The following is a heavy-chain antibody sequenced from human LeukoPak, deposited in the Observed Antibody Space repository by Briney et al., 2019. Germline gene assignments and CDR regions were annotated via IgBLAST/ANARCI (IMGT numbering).Heavy chain of an antibody. V-gene: IGHV4-39*07. Sequence: SETLSLTCTVSGGSISSSSYYWGWIRQPPGKGLEWIGSIYYSGSIYYNPSLKSRVTISVDTSKNQFSLKLSSVTAADTAVYYCASVSIGEKWGSFDYWGQGTLVTVSS. CDR2: IYYSGSI. CDR3: ASVSIGEKWGSFDY. J-gene: IGHJ4*02. CDR1: GGSISSSSYY. D-gene: IGHD3-16*01.